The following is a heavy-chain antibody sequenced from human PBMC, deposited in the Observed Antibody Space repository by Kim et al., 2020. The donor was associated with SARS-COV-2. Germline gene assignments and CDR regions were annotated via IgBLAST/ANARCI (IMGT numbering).Heavy chain of an antibody. J-gene: IGHJ3*02. Sequence: GGSLRLSCAASGFTFSSYAMSWVRQAPGKGLEWVSVIDSGGSITYYAYSVKGRFTISRDNSKNTLYLQMNSLRAEDTAVYYCAKDPTTIEDAFDIWGQGTMVTVSS. CDR1: GFTFSSYA. CDR2: IDSGGSIT. D-gene: IGHD1-26*01. CDR3: AKDPTTIEDAFDI. V-gene: IGHV3-23*03.